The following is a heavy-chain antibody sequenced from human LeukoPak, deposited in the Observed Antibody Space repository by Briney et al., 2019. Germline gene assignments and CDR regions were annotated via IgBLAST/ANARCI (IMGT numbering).Heavy chain of an antibody. Sequence: GASVKVSCKPSGYTFTGYYMHWVRQAPGRGLEWMGWINPNSGGTNYAQKFQGRVTMTRDTSISTAYMELSRLRSDDTAVYYCARVSAGRGVIRPFDYWGQGTLATVSS. V-gene: IGHV1-2*02. CDR3: ARVSAGRGVIRPFDY. CDR1: GYTFTGYY. J-gene: IGHJ4*02. CDR2: INPNSGGT. D-gene: IGHD3-10*01.